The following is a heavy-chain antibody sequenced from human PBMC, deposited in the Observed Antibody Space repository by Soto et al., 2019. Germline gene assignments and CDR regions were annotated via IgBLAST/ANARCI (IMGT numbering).Heavy chain of an antibody. V-gene: IGHV2-5*02. CDR3: AHSLGLNPPDY. Sequence: GSGPTLGEPTQTLTLTCTFSGFSLSTSAVGVGWIRQPPGKALEWLALIYWDDDKRYSPSLKSRLTITRGTSKNQVVLIMTNMESVDTGTYYCAHSLGLNPPDYWGQGALVTVSS. CDR2: IYWDDDK. J-gene: IGHJ4*02. CDR1: GFSLSTSAVG.